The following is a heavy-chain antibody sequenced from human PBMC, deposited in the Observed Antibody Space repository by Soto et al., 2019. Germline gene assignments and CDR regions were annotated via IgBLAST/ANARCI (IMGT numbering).Heavy chain of an antibody. CDR1: GFTFSTFW. Sequence: EVQLVESGGGLVQPGGSLRLSCEASGFTFSTFWMHWVRQAPGKGLVWVSRINSDGSSTNYAVSVKGRVTISRDNAKNTLSRQLNSLRPEDTAVYYGARDFEYWGQGTLVTVSS. V-gene: IGHV3-74*01. CDR3: ARDFEY. CDR2: INSDGSST. J-gene: IGHJ4*02.